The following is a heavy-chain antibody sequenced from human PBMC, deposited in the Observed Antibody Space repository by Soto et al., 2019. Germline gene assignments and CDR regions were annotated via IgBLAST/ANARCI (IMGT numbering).Heavy chain of an antibody. V-gene: IGHV6-1*01. D-gene: IGHD3-16*01. Sequence: SQTLSLTCAISGESVSSNSAAWNWIRQSPSRGLEWLGRTYYRSKWYNDYAVSVKSRITINPDKSKNQFSLQLNSVTPEDTAVYYCARDPHFAGPGLGDAFDIWGQGTMVTVSS. J-gene: IGHJ3*02. CDR3: ARDPHFAGPGLGDAFDI. CDR2: TYYRSKWYN. CDR1: GESVSSNSAA.